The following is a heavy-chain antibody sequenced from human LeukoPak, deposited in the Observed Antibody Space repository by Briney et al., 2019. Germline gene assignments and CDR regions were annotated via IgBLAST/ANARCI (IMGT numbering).Heavy chain of an antibody. D-gene: IGHD1-26*01. J-gene: IGHJ4*02. CDR2: IGTAGDA. Sequence: HSGGSLRLSCAASGFIFSSYDMHWVRHATGKGLEWVSGIGTAGDAYYPGSVKDRFTISRENAKNSLFLQMNSLRVGDTAVYYCTRDRRGGYDYWGQGTLVTVSS. V-gene: IGHV3-13*04. CDR3: TRDRRGGYDY. CDR1: GFIFSSYD.